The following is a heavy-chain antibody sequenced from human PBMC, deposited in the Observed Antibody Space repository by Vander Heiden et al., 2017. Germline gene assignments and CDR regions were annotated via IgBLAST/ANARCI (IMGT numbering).Heavy chain of an antibody. D-gene: IGHD5-18*01. J-gene: IGHJ4*02. Sequence: EVLLAESGGVVVQPGGSLRLSCAASGFTFDDYTMPWVRQGPGKGLEWVSLVSWNGGRTSYLDSVKGRFTISRDNSRNSLYLQMNSLRIEDSGLYYCAKEGLGAYNDGRYIHYLDSWGQGTLVTVSS. V-gene: IGHV3-43*01. CDR1: GFTFDDYT. CDR2: VSWNGGRT. CDR3: AKEGLGAYNDGRYIHYLDS.